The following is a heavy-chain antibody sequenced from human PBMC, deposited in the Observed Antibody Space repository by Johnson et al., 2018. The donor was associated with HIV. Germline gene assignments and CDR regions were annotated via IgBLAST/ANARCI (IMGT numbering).Heavy chain of an antibody. J-gene: IGHJ3*02. Sequence: VQLVESGGGLVQPGGSLRLSCAASGFTFSNHHMTWVRQAPGKGLEWVANINRDGSDKYYVDSVKGRFTISRDNAQDSLYLQMNSLRAEDTAVYYCAREELEPDVFDIWGQGTMVTVSS. CDR3: AREELEPDVFDI. V-gene: IGHV3-7*01. CDR1: GFTFSNHH. CDR2: INRDGSDK. D-gene: IGHD1-1*01.